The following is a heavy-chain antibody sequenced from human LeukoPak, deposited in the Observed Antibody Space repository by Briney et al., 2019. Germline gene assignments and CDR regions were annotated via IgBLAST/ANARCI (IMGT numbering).Heavy chain of an antibody. CDR3: AREGGQQLVRGTFVEYFDY. D-gene: IGHD6-13*01. V-gene: IGHV1-8*01. CDR1: GYTFTSYD. CDR2: MNPNSGNT. Sequence: ASVKVSCKASGYTFTSYDINWVRQATGQGLEWMGWMNPNSGNTGYAQKFQGRVTMTRNTSISTAYMELSSLRSEDPAVYYCAREGGQQLVRGTFVEYFDYWGQGTLVTVSS. J-gene: IGHJ4*02.